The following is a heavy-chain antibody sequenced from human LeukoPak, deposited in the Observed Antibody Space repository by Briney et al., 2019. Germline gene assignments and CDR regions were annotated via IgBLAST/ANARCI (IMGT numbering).Heavy chain of an antibody. J-gene: IGHJ4*02. CDR2: ISGSGGST. Sequence: GGSLRLSCAASGFTFSNAWMNWVRQAPGKGLEWVSGISGSGGSTYYADSVKGRFTISRDNSKNTLYLQMNSLRAEDTAVYYCAKQGATAVAAGGDFDYWGQGTLVTVSS. D-gene: IGHD6-19*01. CDR1: GFTFSNAW. V-gene: IGHV3-23*01. CDR3: AKQGATAVAAGGDFDY.